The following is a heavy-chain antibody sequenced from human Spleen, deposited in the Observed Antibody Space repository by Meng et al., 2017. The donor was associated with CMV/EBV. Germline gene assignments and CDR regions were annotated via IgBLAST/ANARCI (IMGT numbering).Heavy chain of an antibody. J-gene: IGHJ3*02. CDR1: GFTFSSCE. D-gene: IGHD3-3*01. Sequence: GESLKISCAASGFTFSSCEMNWVRQAPGKGLEWVSYISSSGSTIYYADSVKGRFTISRDNAKNSLYLQMNSLRAEDTAVYYCARDFWSGYPLGAFDIWGQGTMVTVSS. CDR2: ISSSGSTI. V-gene: IGHV3-48*03. CDR3: ARDFWSGYPLGAFDI.